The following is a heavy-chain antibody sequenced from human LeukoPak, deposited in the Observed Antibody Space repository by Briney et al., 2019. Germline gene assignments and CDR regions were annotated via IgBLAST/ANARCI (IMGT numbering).Heavy chain of an antibody. V-gene: IGHV3-30-3*01. CDR3: ARDPTAVANLPQYYLDY. D-gene: IGHD4-23*01. CDR2: ISYDGSNK. J-gene: IGHJ4*02. CDR1: GFTFSSYA. Sequence: GRSLRLSCAASGFTFSSYAMHWVRQAPGKGLEWVAVISYDGSNKYYADSVKGRFTISRDNSKNTLYLQMNSLRVEDTAVYYCARDPTAVANLPQYYLDYWGQGILVTVSS.